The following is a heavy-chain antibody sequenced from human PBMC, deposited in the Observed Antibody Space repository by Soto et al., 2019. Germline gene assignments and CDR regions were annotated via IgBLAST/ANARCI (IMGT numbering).Heavy chain of an antibody. V-gene: IGHV1-69*06. D-gene: IGHD5-12*01. CDR3: ARGGVAPTLYYYYGMDV. Sequence: GASGKVSCKASGGTFSSYAISWVRQAPGQGLEWMGGIIPIFGTANYAQKFQGRVTITADKSTSTAYMELSSLRSEDTAVYYCARGGVAPTLYYYYGMDVCVQGTTVAVSS. J-gene: IGHJ6*02. CDR1: GGTFSSYA. CDR2: IIPIFGTA.